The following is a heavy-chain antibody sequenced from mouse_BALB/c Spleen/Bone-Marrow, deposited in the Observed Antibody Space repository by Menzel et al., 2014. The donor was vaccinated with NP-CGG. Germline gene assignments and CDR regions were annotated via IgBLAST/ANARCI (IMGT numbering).Heavy chain of an antibody. V-gene: IGHV5-17*02. CDR1: GFTFSNLG. CDR2: VSTGSTII. Sequence: EVQVVESGGGLVQPGGSRKLSCAASGFTFSNLGMHWFRQSPEKGLEWVAFVSTGSTIIYYADTVKGRFTISRDNPENTLFLQMTSLRSEDTAIYYCARSHFYGNYFDYWGQGTTLTVSS. D-gene: IGHD2-1*01. J-gene: IGHJ2*01. CDR3: ARSHFYGNYFDY.